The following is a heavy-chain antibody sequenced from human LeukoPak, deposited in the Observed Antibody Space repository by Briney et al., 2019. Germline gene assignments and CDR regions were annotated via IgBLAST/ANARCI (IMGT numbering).Heavy chain of an antibody. Sequence: PGGSLRLSCAASGFTFSSYSMNWVRQAPGKGLEWVSYISSSGTIYYADSVKGRFTISRDNAKNSLYLQMNSLRAEDTAVYYCARDSHCSGGSCYFVGTFDYWGQGTLVTVSS. V-gene: IGHV3-48*01. CDR1: GFTFSSYS. J-gene: IGHJ4*02. CDR2: ISSSGTI. D-gene: IGHD2-15*01. CDR3: ARDSHCSGGSCYFVGTFDY.